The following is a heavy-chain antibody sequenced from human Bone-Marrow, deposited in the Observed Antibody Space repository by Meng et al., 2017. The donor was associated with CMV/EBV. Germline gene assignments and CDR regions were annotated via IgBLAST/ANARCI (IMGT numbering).Heavy chain of an antibody. CDR2: INPNSGGT. CDR3: ARVRVVIIKTYGMDV. CDR1: AYTFTGYY. V-gene: IGHV1-2*02. D-gene: IGHD3-3*01. Sequence: ASVKVSCKASAYTFTGYYMHWVRQAPGQGLEWMGWINPNSGGTNYAQKFQGRVTMTRDTSISTAYMELSRLRSDDTAVYYCARVRVVIIKTYGMDVWGQGTTVTVSS. J-gene: IGHJ6*02.